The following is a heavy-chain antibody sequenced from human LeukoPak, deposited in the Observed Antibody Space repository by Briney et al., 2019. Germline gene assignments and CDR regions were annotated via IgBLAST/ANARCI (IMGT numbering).Heavy chain of an antibody. CDR2: INSGGTVT. CDR3: VRGPALFQRSLSHDY. D-gene: IGHD1-1*01. V-gene: IGHV3-74*01. J-gene: IGHJ4*02. Sequence: GGSLRLSCAASGFTFSDFWMHWVRQAPGKGLVWVSRINSGGTVTNYADSVKGRLTISRDNAKNTLYLQMNSLRVEDTAVYYCVRGPALFQRSLSHDYWGRGTLVTVSS. CDR1: GFTFSDFW.